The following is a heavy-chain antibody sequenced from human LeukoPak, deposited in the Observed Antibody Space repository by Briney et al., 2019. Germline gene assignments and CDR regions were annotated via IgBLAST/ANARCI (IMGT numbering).Heavy chain of an antibody. V-gene: IGHV3-48*03. J-gene: IGHJ4*02. D-gene: IGHD3-22*01. CDR2: FAGSDTTT. Sequence: PGGSLRLSCAASGFDFGAYEMNWVRQAPGKGLEWVAYFAGSDTTTYYADSVKGRFTISRGNARNSLYLQMNSLRAEDTALYYCTTLGYHLDSWGQGTLVTVSS. CDR3: TTLGYHLDS. CDR1: GFDFGAYE.